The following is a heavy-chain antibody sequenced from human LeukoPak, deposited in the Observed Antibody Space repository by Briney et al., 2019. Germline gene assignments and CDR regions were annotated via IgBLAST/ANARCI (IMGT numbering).Heavy chain of an antibody. V-gene: IGHV3-74*01. Sequence: GGSLRLSCAASGFTFSNYWMHWVRQAPGEGLVWVSCITSDGSSTSHADSVKGRFTISRDNAKNTLYLQMNSLRAKDTAVYYCARDYAVGESFDIWGQGTLVTVSS. CDR3: ARDYAVGESFDI. CDR2: ITSDGSST. J-gene: IGHJ3*02. CDR1: GFTFSNYW. D-gene: IGHD3-16*01.